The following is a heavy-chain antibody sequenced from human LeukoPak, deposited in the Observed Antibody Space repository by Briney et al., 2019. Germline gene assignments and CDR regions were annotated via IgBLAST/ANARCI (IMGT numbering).Heavy chain of an antibody. Sequence: SETLSLTCTVSGGSISSSSYYWGWIRQPPGKGLEGIVSIYYSGSTYYNPSLKSRVTISVDTSKNQFSLKLSSVTAADTAVYYCARRGVGATSVFDYWGQGTLVTVSS. CDR1: GGSISSSSYY. V-gene: IGHV4-39*01. J-gene: IGHJ4*02. CDR3: ARRGVGATSVFDY. CDR2: IYYSGST. D-gene: IGHD1-26*01.